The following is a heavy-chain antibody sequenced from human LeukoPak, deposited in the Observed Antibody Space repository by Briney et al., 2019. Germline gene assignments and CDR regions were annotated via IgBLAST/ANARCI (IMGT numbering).Heavy chain of an antibody. V-gene: IGHV3-74*01. J-gene: IGHJ4*02. CDR2: MNGEGTTI. CDR3: ATARNFRFEY. CDR1: GLTFRTTW. Sequence: GWSLRLSCATSGLTFRTTWMHWVRQSPGKGLMWVSRMNGEGTTIDYADSVKGRFTVSRDYAKNTLFLQMNNLRTEDTALYFCATARNFRFEYWGQGSLVIVSA. D-gene: IGHD1-7*01.